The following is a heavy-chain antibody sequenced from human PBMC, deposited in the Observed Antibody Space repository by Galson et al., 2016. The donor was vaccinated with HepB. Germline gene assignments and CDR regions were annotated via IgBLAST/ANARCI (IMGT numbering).Heavy chain of an antibody. CDR2: IYYGGST. CDR1: GGSISSAGFY. D-gene: IGHD1-26*01. Sequence: TLSLTCTVSGGSISSAGFYWTWIRQLPGRGLEWIGYIYYGGSTFYNPSLQSRVTMSVDTSNNQFSLRLNSVTAADTAVYYCARDHVMGAKNWFDPWGQGTLVTVSS. V-gene: IGHV4-31*03. J-gene: IGHJ5*02. CDR3: ARDHVMGAKNWFDP.